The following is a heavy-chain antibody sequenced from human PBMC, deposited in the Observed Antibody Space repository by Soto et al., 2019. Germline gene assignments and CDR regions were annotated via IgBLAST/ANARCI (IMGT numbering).Heavy chain of an antibody. Sequence: QVQLQKWGAGLLKPSETLSLTCAVYGGSFSGYYWSWIRQPPGKGLEWIGEINHSGSTNYNPSLKSRVTISVDTSKNQFSLKLSSVTAADTAVYYCARESASAVILTGYFNSWGQGTLVTVSS. CDR1: GGSFSGYY. CDR2: INHSGST. J-gene: IGHJ4*02. D-gene: IGHD3-9*01. CDR3: ARESASAVILTGYFNS. V-gene: IGHV4-34*01.